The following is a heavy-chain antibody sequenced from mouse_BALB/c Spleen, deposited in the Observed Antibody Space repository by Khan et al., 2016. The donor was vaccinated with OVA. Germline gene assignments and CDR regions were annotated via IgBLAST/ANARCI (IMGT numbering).Heavy chain of an antibody. CDR1: GYSITSDYA. CDR3: ARSVTITTVVATDFDY. V-gene: IGHV3-2*02. Sequence: EVQLQESGPGLVKPSQSLSLTCTVTGYSITSDYAWNWIRQFPGNKLEWMGYISYSGRPSYNPSLQSRISITRDTSKNQFFLQLNSVTTKDTATYYGARSVTITTVVATDFDYWGQGTTLTVSS. CDR2: ISYSGRP. D-gene: IGHD1-1*01. J-gene: IGHJ2*01.